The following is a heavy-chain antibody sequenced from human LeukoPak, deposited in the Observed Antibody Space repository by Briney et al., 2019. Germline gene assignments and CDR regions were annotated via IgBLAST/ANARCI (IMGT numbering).Heavy chain of an antibody. Sequence: GGSLRLSCAASGFTFSSYGMHWVRQAPGKGLEWLAVISYDGSNKYYADSVKGRFTISRDNSKNTLYLQMNSLRAEDTAVYYCAKDIVATGGSDAFDIWGQGTMVTVSS. CDR3: AKDIVATGGSDAFDI. CDR1: GFTFSSYG. V-gene: IGHV3-30*18. CDR2: ISYDGSNK. D-gene: IGHD5-12*01. J-gene: IGHJ3*02.